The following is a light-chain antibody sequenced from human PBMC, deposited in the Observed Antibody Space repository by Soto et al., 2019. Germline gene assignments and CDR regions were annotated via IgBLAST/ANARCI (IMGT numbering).Light chain of an antibody. J-gene: IGLJ2*01. CDR2: TNT. Sequence: QSVLTQPPSASGTPGQRVTISCSGSGSNIGSNAVNWYQQLPGTAPKLLIYTNTQRPSGVPDRFSGSKSGTSASLAISGLQSEDEADYFCASWDHSLDGRVVFGGGTKLTVL. V-gene: IGLV1-44*01. CDR1: GSNIGSNA. CDR3: ASWDHSLDGRVV.